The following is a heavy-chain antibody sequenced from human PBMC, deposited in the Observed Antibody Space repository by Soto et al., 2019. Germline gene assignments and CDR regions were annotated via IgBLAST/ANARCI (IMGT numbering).Heavy chain of an antibody. CDR3: ATAQVDV. CDR2: FDPEDGET. V-gene: IGHV1-24*01. J-gene: IGHJ6*02. Sequence: WVRQAPGKGLEWVGGFDPEDGETIYAQKFQGRVTMTEDTSTDTAYMELSSLRSEDTAVYYCATAQVDVWGQGTTVTVSS.